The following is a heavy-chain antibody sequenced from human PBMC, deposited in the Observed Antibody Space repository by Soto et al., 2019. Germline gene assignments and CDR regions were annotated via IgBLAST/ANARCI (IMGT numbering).Heavy chain of an antibody. CDR2: IDPSDSYT. D-gene: IGHD6-13*01. Sequence: GESLKISCKGSGYSFTSYWISWVRQMPGKGLEWMGRIDPSDSYTNYSPSFQGHVTISADKSISTAYLQWSSLKASDTAMYYCARSPIAPERPPFNWFDPWGQGDLVTVSS. V-gene: IGHV5-10-1*01. CDR3: ARSPIAPERPPFNWFDP. J-gene: IGHJ5*02. CDR1: GYSFTSYW.